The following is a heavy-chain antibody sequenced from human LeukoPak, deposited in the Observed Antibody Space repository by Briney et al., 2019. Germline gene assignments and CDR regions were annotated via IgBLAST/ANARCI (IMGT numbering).Heavy chain of an antibody. Sequence: PSETLSLTCTVSGGSISSGDSYWSWIRQPPGKGLEWIGYIYYSGSTYYNPSLKSRVTISVDTSKNQFSLKLSSVTAADTAVYYCARGGGTIFGVVFFDYWGQGTLVTVSS. V-gene: IGHV4-30-4*01. CDR1: GGSISSGDSY. J-gene: IGHJ4*02. CDR3: ARGGGTIFGVVFFDY. D-gene: IGHD3-3*01. CDR2: IYYSGST.